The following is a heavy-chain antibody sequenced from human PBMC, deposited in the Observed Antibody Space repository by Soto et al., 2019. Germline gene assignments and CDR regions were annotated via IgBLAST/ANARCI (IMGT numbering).Heavy chain of an antibody. D-gene: IGHD1-26*01. V-gene: IGHV4-39*01. J-gene: IGHJ6*02. CDR2: IYYSGST. CDR1: GGSISSSSYY. Sequence: SETLSLTCTVSGGSISSSSYYWGWIRQPPGKGLEWIGSIYYSGSTYYNPSLKSRVTISVDTSKNQFSLKLSSVTAADTAVYYCARLSQGGSHWNGHGMDVWGQGTTVTVSS. CDR3: ARLSQGGSHWNGHGMDV.